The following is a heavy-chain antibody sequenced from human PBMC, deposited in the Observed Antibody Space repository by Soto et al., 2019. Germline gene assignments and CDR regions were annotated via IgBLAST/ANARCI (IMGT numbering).Heavy chain of an antibody. CDR1: GFAFSTYG. D-gene: IGHD1-26*01. CDR3: ASGGWETPI. V-gene: IGHV3-7*03. CDR2: MNPDGSQE. Sequence: GGSLRLSGAASGFAFSTYGISWVRQAPGQGLEWVATMNPDGSQEYYVDSVKGRLTVSRDNAKKSLYLQMNSLRDEDTAVYYCASGGWETPIWGQGTPVTVSS. J-gene: IGHJ4*02.